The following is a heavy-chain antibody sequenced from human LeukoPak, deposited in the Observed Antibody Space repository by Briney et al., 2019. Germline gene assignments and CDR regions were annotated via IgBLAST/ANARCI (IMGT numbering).Heavy chain of an antibody. D-gene: IGHD4-17*01. CDR3: ARGLTDYGDYGPFDY. Sequence: PSETLSLTCSVSGGSISSSGYYWAWIRQPPGKGLEWIGTVYYSGSTYYRPPLKSRVTISVDKSKNQFSLKLSSVTAADTAVYYCARGLTDYGDYGPFDYWGQGTLVTVSS. CDR2: VYYSGST. V-gene: IGHV4-39*07. J-gene: IGHJ4*02. CDR1: GGSISSSGYY.